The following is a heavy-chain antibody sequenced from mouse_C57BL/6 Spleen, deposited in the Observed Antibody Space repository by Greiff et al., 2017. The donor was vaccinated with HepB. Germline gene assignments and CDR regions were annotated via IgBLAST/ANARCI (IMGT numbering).Heavy chain of an antibody. Sequence: EVQLQHSGAELVKPGASVKLSCTASGFNIKDYYMHWVKQRTEQGLEWIGRIDPEDGETKYAPKFQGKATITADTSSNTAYLQLSSLTSEDTAVYYCARSSTVTTVVATGFFHYYAMDYWGQGTSVTVSS. CDR1: GFNIKDYY. D-gene: IGHD1-1*01. J-gene: IGHJ4*01. CDR2: IDPEDGET. CDR3: ARSSTVTTVVATGFFHYYAMDY. V-gene: IGHV14-2*01.